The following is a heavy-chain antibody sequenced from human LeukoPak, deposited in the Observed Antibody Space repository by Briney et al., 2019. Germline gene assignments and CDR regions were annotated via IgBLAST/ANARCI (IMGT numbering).Heavy chain of an antibody. CDR2: IRSKANSYAT. J-gene: IGHJ4*02. V-gene: IGHV3-73*01. Sequence: GGSLRLSCAASGFTFSGSAMHWVRQASGKGLEWVGRIRSKANSYATAYAASVEGRFTISRDDSKNTAYLQMNSLKTEDTAVYYCTRLTMVRGLIVYFDYWGQGTLVTVSS. CDR3: TRLTMVRGLIVYFDY. CDR1: GFTFSGSA. D-gene: IGHD3-10*01.